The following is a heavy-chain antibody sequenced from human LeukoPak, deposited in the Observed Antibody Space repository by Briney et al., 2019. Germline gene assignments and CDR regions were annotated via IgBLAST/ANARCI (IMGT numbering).Heavy chain of an antibody. V-gene: IGHV3-11*01. CDR2: ISSSGRLM. CDR1: GFTFSDYY. Sequence: PGGSLRLSRAASGFTFSDYYINWIRQAPGKRLEWVSHISSSGRLMQYADSVKGRFTITRDNAQNFMSLQMNSLKPEDTAVYYCARDTNNGLDVWGRGTTVTVSS. D-gene: IGHD1-14*01. CDR3: ARDTNNGLDV. J-gene: IGHJ6*02.